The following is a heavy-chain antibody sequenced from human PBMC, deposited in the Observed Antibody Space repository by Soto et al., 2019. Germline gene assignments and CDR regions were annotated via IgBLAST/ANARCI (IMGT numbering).Heavy chain of an antibody. Sequence: SETLSLTCAFYGWSCSGYYWSWIRQPPGKGLEWIGEINHSGSTNYNPSLKSRVTISVDTSKNQFSLKLSSVTAADTAVYYCRFEGAGDWLFTGHAFDIWGQGTMVTVSS. CDR1: GWSCSGYY. D-gene: IGHD3-9*01. V-gene: IGHV4-34*01. J-gene: IGHJ3*02. CDR3: RFEGAGDWLFTGHAFDI. CDR2: INHSGST.